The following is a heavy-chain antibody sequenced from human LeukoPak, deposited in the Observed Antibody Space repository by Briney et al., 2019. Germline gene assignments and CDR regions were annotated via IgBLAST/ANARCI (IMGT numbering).Heavy chain of an antibody. D-gene: IGHD3-22*01. CDR3: AAVSDYDSSGCYYGIDY. Sequence: SVKVSFKASGFTFTSSAMQWVRQARGQRLEWIGWIVVGSGNTNYAQKFQERVTITRDMSTSTAYMELSSLRSEDTAVYYCAAVSDYDSSGCYYGIDYWGQGTLVTVSS. V-gene: IGHV1-58*02. CDR2: IVVGSGNT. CDR1: GFTFTSSA. J-gene: IGHJ4*02.